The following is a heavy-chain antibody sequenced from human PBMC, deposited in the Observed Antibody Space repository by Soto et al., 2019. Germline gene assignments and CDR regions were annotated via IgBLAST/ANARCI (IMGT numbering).Heavy chain of an antibody. CDR3: AGWYSSSCYVDYCGMDF. Sequence: GESLKISCKGSGFSFTSYWIGWVRQVPGKGLEWMGSIYPGDSDTRYSLSLQGQVTISADKSISTASLQWSSLKTSDTAMYYCAGWYSSSCYVDYCGMDFWGQGTLVTVSS. V-gene: IGHV5-51*01. CDR1: GFSFTSYW. CDR2: IYPGDSDT. D-gene: IGHD6-13*01. J-gene: IGHJ6*02.